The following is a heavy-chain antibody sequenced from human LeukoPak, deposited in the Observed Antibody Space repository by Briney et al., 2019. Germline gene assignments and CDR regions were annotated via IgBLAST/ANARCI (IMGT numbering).Heavy chain of an antibody. CDR3: ARDTDYYGSGSYEN. V-gene: IGHV3-11*05. CDR2: ISSSSSYT. Sequence: PGGSLRLSCAASGXTFSDYYVSWIRQAPGKGQEWVSYISSSSSYTNYADSVKGRFTISRDNAKNSLYLQMNSLRAEDTAVYYCARDTDYYGSGSYENWGQGTLVTVSS. D-gene: IGHD3-10*01. CDR1: GXTFSDYY. J-gene: IGHJ4*02.